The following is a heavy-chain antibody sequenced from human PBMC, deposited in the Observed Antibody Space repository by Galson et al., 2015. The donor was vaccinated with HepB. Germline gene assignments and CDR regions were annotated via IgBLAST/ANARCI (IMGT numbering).Heavy chain of an antibody. D-gene: IGHD3-16*01. J-gene: IGHJ6*02. Sequence: SVKVSCKASGGTFSSYAISWVRQAPGQGLEWMGGIIPIFGTANYAQKFQGRVTITADESTSTAYMELSSLRSEDTAVYYCARDLGVGSLKSDYYYGMDVWGQGTTVTVSS. V-gene: IGHV1-69*13. CDR1: GGTFSSYA. CDR2: IIPIFGTA. CDR3: ARDLGVGSLKSDYYYGMDV.